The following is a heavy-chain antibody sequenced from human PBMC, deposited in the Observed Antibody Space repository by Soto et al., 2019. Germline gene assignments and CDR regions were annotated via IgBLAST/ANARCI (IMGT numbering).Heavy chain of an antibody. V-gene: IGHV3-11*06. CDR3: ARVEGDGPITMLRGVPYGRYFDY. J-gene: IGHJ4*02. CDR1: GFTFSDYY. D-gene: IGHD3-10*01. Sequence: TGGSLRLSCAASGFTFSDYYMTWIRQAPGKGLEWVSYMSSSSSYTNYADSVKGRFTISRDNAKNSLYLQMNSLRAEDTVVYYCARVEGDGPITMLRGVPYGRYFDYWGQGTLVTVSS. CDR2: MSSSSSYT.